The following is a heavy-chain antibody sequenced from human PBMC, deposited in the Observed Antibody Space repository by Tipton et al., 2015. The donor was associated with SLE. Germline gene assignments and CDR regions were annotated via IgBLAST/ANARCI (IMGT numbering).Heavy chain of an antibody. CDR2: IYTCGTT. D-gene: IGHD6-13*01. CDR1: GFTVTSHY. CDR3: ARERQLGL. Sequence: SLRLSCAASGFTVTSHYMSWVRQAPGKGLEWVSTIYTCGTTYYADSVKGRFTISRADFNNTLYLRMNSLRADDTAVYYCARERQLGLWGQGTLVTVSS. V-gene: IGHV3-66*01. J-gene: IGHJ5*02.